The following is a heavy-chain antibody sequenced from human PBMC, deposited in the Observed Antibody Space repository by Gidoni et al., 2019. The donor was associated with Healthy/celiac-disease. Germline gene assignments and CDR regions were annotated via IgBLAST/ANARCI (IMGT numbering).Heavy chain of an antibody. CDR3: AKDHITMVRGAFDY. J-gene: IGHJ4*02. CDR1: GFTFSSYA. V-gene: IGHV3-23*01. CDR2: ISGSGGST. D-gene: IGHD3-10*01. Sequence: EVQLLESGGGLVQPGGSRRLSCAAPGFTFSSYARSWVRQAPGKGLEWVSAISGSGGSTYYADSVKGRFTISRDNSKNTLYLQMNSLRAEDTAVYYCAKDHITMVRGAFDYWGQGTLVTVSS.